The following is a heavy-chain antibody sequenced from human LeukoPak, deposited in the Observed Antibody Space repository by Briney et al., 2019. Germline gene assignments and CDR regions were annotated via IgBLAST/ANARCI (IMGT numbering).Heavy chain of an antibody. V-gene: IGHV1-18*01. CDR2: ISAYNGNT. D-gene: IGHD3-3*01. J-gene: IGHJ6*02. Sequence: ASVKVSCKASGYTLTSYGISWVRQAPGQGLEWMGWISAYNGNTNYAQKLQGRVTMTTDTSTSTAYMELRSLRSDDTAVYYCARDRKINDFWSGYYYYGMDVWGQGTTVTVSS. CDR1: GYTLTSYG. CDR3: ARDRKINDFWSGYYYYGMDV.